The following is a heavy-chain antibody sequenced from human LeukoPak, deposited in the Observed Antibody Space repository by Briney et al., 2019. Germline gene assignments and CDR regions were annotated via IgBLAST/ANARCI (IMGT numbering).Heavy chain of an antibody. CDR3: AREPLWFGELLGSYYGMDV. D-gene: IGHD3-10*01. J-gene: IGHJ6*02. Sequence: GGSLRLSCAASGFTFSSYGMHWVRQAPGKGLEWVAVISYDGSNKYYADSVKGRFTISRDNSKNTLYLQMNSLRAEDTAVYYCAREPLWFGELLGSYYGMDVWGQGTTVTVSS. CDR1: GFTFSSYG. V-gene: IGHV3-30*03. CDR2: ISYDGSNK.